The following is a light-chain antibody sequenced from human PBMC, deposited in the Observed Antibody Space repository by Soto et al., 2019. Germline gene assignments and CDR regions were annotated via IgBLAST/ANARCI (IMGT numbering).Light chain of an antibody. CDR1: SSDVGGHNY. CDR3: SSHSSSGTLFV. Sequence: QSALTQPASVSGSPGQSITVSCTGTSSDVGGHNYVSWFQQHPGQAPKLLIYEVTTRPSGVSTRFSGSKSGNTASLTISGLQAEDEADYHCSSHSSSGTLFVFGTGTKLTVL. V-gene: IGLV2-14*01. J-gene: IGLJ1*01. CDR2: EVT.